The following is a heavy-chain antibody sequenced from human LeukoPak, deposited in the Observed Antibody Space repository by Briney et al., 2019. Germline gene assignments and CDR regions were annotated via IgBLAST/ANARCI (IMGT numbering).Heavy chain of an antibody. D-gene: IGHD3-10*01. V-gene: IGHV3-30*18. CDR2: ISYVGSNK. CDR1: GFTFSIYC. Sequence: GRSLRLSCAASGFTFSIYCMHWVRQAPGKWLECVAVISYVGSNKYYADSVEGRFTISRDSSRDTLYLQMNSLRAEDTAVYSCAKVRGHYYGSGSYPPHYYYGMDVWGQGTTVTVSS. CDR3: AKVRGHYYGSGSYPPHYYYGMDV. J-gene: IGHJ6*02.